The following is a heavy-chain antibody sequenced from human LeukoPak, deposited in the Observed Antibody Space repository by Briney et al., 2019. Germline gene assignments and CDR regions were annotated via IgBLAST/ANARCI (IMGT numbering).Heavy chain of an antibody. CDR3: AREIQSMGFDY. V-gene: IGHV3-30*14. CDR1: GFIFSSYA. D-gene: IGHD4-11*01. CDR2: ISYDGSNK. J-gene: IGHJ4*02. Sequence: GGSLRLSCAASGFIFSSYAMHWVRQAPGKGLEWVAVISYDGSNKYYADSVKGRFTISRDNSKNTLYLQMNSLRAEDTAVYYCAREIQSMGFDYWGQGTLVTVSS.